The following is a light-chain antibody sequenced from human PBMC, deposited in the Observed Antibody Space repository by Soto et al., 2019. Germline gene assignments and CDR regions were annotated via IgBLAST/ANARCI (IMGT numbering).Light chain of an antibody. CDR2: TND. CDR1: TSNIGTNT. J-gene: IGLJ1*01. CDR3: ATWDDSVFV. Sequence: QSVLTQPPSASGTPGQTIPISCSGSTSNIGTNTVDWFQHLPGSAPKLLIYTNDQRPSGVPDRFSGSRSGTSASLAISGLQSEDEADYYCATWDDSVFVVGTGT. V-gene: IGLV1-44*01.